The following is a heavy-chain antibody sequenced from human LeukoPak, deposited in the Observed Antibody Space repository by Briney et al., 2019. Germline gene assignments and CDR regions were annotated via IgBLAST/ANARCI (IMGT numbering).Heavy chain of an antibody. V-gene: IGHV3-48*02. CDR1: GFTFSSYS. D-gene: IGHD2-2*01. J-gene: IGHJ3*02. Sequence: GGSLRLSCAASGFTFSSYSMNWVRQAPGKGLEWVSYISSSSSTIYYADSVKGRSTISRDNAKNSLYLQMNSLRDEDTAVYYCARDVYCSSTSCYVHAFDIWGQGTMVTVSS. CDR3: ARDVYCSSTSCYVHAFDI. CDR2: ISSSSSTI.